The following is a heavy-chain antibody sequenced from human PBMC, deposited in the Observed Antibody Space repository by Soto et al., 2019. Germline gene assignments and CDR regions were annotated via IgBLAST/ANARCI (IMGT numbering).Heavy chain of an antibody. CDR3: ARHSGDGRFLNWFDP. CDR1: GGSISSSSYY. Sequence: QLQLQESGPGLVKPSETLSLTCTVSGGSISSSSYYWGWIRQPPGKGPEWIGSIYYSGSTYYNPSLKSRVTISVDTSKNQFSLKLSSVTAADTAVYYCARHSGDGRFLNWFDPWGQGTLVTVSS. V-gene: IGHV4-39*01. CDR2: IYYSGST. D-gene: IGHD3-3*01. J-gene: IGHJ5*02.